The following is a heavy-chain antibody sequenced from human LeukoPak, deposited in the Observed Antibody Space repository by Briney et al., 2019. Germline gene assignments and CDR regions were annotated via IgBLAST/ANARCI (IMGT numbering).Heavy chain of an antibody. J-gene: IGHJ4*02. V-gene: IGHV4-39*07. CDR2: NYSSGST. CDR1: GGSISSSNSY. Sequence: PSETLSLTCTVSGGSISSSNSYWGWIRQSPGTGLEWIGNNYSSGSTYYNPSLKSRVTISIDTSENQFSLKLSSVTAADTAVYYCARKREGPTTGIDSWGQGTLVTVSS. CDR3: ARKREGPTTGIDS. D-gene: IGHD1-26*01.